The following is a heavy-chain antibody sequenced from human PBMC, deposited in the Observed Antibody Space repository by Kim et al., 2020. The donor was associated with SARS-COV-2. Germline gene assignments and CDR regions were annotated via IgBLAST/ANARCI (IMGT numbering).Heavy chain of an antibody. J-gene: IGHJ6*02. V-gene: IGHV4-34*01. Sequence: KSRVTIAVDTSKNQFSLKLSSVTAADTAVYYCARPSYCGGDCYSDGMDVWGQGTTVTVSS. D-gene: IGHD2-21*02. CDR3: ARPSYCGGDCYSDGMDV.